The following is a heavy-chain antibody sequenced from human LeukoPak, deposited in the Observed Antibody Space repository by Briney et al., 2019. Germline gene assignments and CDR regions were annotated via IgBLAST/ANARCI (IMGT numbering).Heavy chain of an antibody. V-gene: IGHV1-2*02. D-gene: IGHD4-17*01. J-gene: IGHJ4*02. CDR1: GYTFTDYY. Sequence: GASVKVSCKASGYTFTDYYMHWVRQAPGQGLEWTGWIYPNSGGTHYAQKFQGRVTVTRDTSVSTAYMEMSSLRSDDTAVYYCARKGRIYGDYDYWGRGTLVTVSS. CDR3: ARKGRIYGDYDY. CDR2: IYPNSGGT.